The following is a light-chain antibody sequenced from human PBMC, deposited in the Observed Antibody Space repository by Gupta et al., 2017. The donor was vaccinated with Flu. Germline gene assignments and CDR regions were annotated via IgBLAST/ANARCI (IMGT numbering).Light chain of an antibody. CDR3: LVWDSSTGV. CDR2: QDS. V-gene: IGLV3-1*01. CDR1: KLGNKY. Sequence: SYKVTQPPSVSVSPGQSASIACSGDKLGNKYVCWYQQRPGQSPLLLIYQDSKRPSGIPERFSGSNSGNTATLTISGIQAMDEADYYCLVWDSSTGVFGTGTKVSVL. J-gene: IGLJ1*01.